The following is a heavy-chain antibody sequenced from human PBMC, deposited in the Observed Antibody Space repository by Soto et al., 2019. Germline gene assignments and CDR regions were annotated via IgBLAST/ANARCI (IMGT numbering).Heavy chain of an antibody. J-gene: IGHJ4*02. CDR3: AREVPFLQWPQPYFDC. D-gene: IGHD3-3*02. CDR2: ISYDGNIK. Sequence: QVQLVESGGGVVQPGRSLRLSCTASGFTFSTYAMHWVRQAPGKGLEWVIVISYDGNIKYYADSVKGRFTISRDNSKNTLYLQMNSLRAEDTAVYYCAREVPFLQWPQPYFDCWGQGTLVTVSS. V-gene: IGHV3-30-3*01. CDR1: GFTFSTYA.